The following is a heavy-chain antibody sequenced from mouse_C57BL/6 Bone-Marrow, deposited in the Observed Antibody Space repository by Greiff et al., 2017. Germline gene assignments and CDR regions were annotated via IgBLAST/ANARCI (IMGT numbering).Heavy chain of an antibody. CDR2: IYPRSGNT. CDR3: ARVLLRSAWFAY. V-gene: IGHV1-81*01. Sequence: QVQLKESGAELARPGASVKLSCKASGYTFTSYGISWVKQRTGQGLEWIGEIYPRSGNTYYNEKFKGKATLTADKSSSTAYMELRSLTSEDSAVYFCARVLLRSAWFAYWGQGTLVTVSA. J-gene: IGHJ3*01. D-gene: IGHD1-1*01. CDR1: GYTFTSYG.